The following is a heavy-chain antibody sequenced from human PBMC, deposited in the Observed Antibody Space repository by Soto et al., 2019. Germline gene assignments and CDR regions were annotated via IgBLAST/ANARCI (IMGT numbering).Heavy chain of an antibody. J-gene: IGHJ6*02. CDR2: IYPSDSDT. CDR1: GYSFSTFW. V-gene: IGHV5-51*01. CDR3: ARLPQDYYYHGMDV. Sequence: GESLKISCKGSGYSFSTFWIGWVRQMPGKGLGWMGIIYPSDSDTRYSPSFQGQVTISADKSSRTAYLQWSSLKASDSAMYYCARLPQDYYYHGMDVWGQGTKVTVSS.